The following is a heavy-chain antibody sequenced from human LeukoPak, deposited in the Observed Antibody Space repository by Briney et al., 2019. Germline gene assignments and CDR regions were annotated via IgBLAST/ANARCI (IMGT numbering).Heavy chain of an antibody. CDR3: ARGRTRSFDY. J-gene: IGHJ4*02. Sequence: GGSLRLSCAASGFTVSTNYMSWVRRAPGKGLEWVSVIYRGGSTYYADSGKGRFTISRDNSKNTLYLQMNSLRADDTAVYYCARGRTRSFDYWGQGTLVTVSS. D-gene: IGHD3/OR15-3a*01. CDR2: IYRGGST. V-gene: IGHV3-53*01. CDR1: GFTVSTNY.